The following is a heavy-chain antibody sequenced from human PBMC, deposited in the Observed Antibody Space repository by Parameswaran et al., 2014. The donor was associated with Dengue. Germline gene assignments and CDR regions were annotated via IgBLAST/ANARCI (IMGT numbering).Heavy chain of an antibody. J-gene: IGHJ5*02. CDR3: ARGLLDCSGGSCYSRWFDP. Sequence: VRQAPGKGLEWIGEINHSGSTNYNPSLKSRVTISVDTSKNQFSLKLSSVTAADTAMYYCARGLLDCSGGSCYSRWFDPWGQGTLVTVSS. CDR2: INHSGST. V-gene: IGHV4-34*01. D-gene: IGHD2-15*01.